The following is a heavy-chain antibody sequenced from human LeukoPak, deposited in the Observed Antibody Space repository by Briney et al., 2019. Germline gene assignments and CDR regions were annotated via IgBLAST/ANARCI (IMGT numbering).Heavy chain of an antibody. V-gene: IGHV3-21*04. D-gene: IGHD3-16*01. Sequence: GGSLRLSCAASGFTFTSYSMDWVRQAPGKGLEWVSSISSSSSYIYYADSVKGRFTISRDNSKNTLYLQMSSLRAEDTALYYCATGEYYFDYWGQGTLVTVSS. CDR3: ATGEYYFDY. CDR1: GFTFTSYS. CDR2: ISSSSSYI. J-gene: IGHJ4*02.